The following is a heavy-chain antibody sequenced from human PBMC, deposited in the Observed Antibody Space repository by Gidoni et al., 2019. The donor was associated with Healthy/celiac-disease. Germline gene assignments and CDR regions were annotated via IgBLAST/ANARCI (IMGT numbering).Heavy chain of an antibody. CDR2: VKHSGST. D-gene: IGHD1-26*01. V-gene: IGHV4-34*01. J-gene: IGHJ6*02. Sequence: VQLQQGGAGRLKPSETVSITCAVYGGSCSGSYWRWIRPPPGKGLEWIGEVKHSGSTNYNPSLNCLVTISVDTSKIPFSLKLSSVTAAVTAVYYCARGLIVGATSNYYYYYGMDVWGQGTTVTVSS. CDR3: ARGLIVGATSNYYYYYGMDV. CDR1: GGSCSGSY.